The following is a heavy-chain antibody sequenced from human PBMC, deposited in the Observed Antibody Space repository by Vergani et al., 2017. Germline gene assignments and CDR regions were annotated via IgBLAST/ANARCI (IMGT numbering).Heavy chain of an antibody. J-gene: IGHJ6*02. V-gene: IGHV3-9*01. Sequence: EVQLVESGGGLVQPGRSLRLSCAASGFTFDDYAMHWVRQAPGKGLEWVSGISWNSGSIGYADSVKGRFTISRDNAKNTLYLQMNSLRAEDTAVYYCAKDPAYCGGDCYEDYYYGMDVGGQGTTVTVSS. CDR2: ISWNSGSI. CDR3: AKDPAYCGGDCYEDYYYGMDV. D-gene: IGHD2-21*02. CDR1: GFTFDDYA.